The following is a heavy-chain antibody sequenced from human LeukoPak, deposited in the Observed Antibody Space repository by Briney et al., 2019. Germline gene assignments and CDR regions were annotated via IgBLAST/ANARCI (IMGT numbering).Heavy chain of an antibody. CDR1: GFTFGDHA. CDR2: MRRKAYGRTT. V-gene: IGHV3-49*04. J-gene: IGHJ6*02. Sequence: GGPLRLPCTASGFTFGDHAMSWVRQAPGKGLEGVGFMRRKAYGRTTEYAACLKGRIIISSDDYIRLAYLQMNSVKAEDTGLYYCSRGPIYLWLYQGMDVWGQGTTVIVSS. D-gene: IGHD5-18*01. CDR3: SRGPIYLWLYQGMDV.